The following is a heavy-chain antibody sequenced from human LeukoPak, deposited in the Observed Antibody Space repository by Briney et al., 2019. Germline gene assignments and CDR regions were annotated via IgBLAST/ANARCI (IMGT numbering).Heavy chain of an antibody. CDR2: IYYTGST. CDR1: GGSISSYY. V-gene: IGHV4-59*12. Sequence: SETLSLTCAVSGGSISSYYWSWIRQPPGKGLERIGFIYYTGSTNYNPSLKSRVTISVDTSKNHFSLKLSSVTAADTAVYYCASYSSSWYYFDYWGQGTLVTVSS. CDR3: ASYSSSWYYFDY. J-gene: IGHJ4*02. D-gene: IGHD6-13*01.